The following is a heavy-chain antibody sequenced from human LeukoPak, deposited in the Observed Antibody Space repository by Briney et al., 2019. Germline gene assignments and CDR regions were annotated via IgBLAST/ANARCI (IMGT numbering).Heavy chain of an antibody. J-gene: IGHJ4*02. V-gene: IGHV3-30*03. Sequence: PGRSLRLSCAASGFTFSSYGMHWVRQAPGKGLEWVAVISYDGSNKYYADSVKGRFTISRDNSKNTLYLQMNSLRAEDTAVYYCARDFSPLSSSWYYFDYWGQGALVTVSS. CDR2: ISYDGSNK. CDR1: GFTFSSYG. D-gene: IGHD6-13*01. CDR3: ARDFSPLSSSWYYFDY.